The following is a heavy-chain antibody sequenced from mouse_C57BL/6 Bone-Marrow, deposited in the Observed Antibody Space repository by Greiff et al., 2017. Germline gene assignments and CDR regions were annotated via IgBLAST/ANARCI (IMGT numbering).Heavy chain of an antibody. CDR3: THYYGSSYGDY. CDR1: GYTFTDYE. Sequence: QVQLKESGAELVRPGASVTLSCKASGYTFTDYEMHWVKQTPVHGLEWIGAIDPETGGTAYNQKFKGKAILTADKSSSTAYMELRSLTSEDSAVYYCTHYYGSSYGDYWGQGTTLTVSS. CDR2: IDPETGGT. J-gene: IGHJ2*01. V-gene: IGHV1-15*01. D-gene: IGHD1-1*01.